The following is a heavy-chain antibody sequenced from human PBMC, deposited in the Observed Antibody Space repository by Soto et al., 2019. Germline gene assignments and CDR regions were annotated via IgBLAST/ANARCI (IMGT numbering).Heavy chain of an antibody. Sequence: QVQLVQSGAEVKKPGSSVKVSCKASGGTFSSYAISWVRQAPGQGLEWMGGIIPIFGTANYEQKFQGRVTITADESTSTAYMELSSLRSEDTAVYYCARDESPRDCSGGSCYLCWGQGTLVTVSS. CDR2: IIPIFGTA. V-gene: IGHV1-69*01. CDR1: GGTFSSYA. CDR3: ARDESPRDCSGGSCYLC. J-gene: IGHJ4*02. D-gene: IGHD2-15*01.